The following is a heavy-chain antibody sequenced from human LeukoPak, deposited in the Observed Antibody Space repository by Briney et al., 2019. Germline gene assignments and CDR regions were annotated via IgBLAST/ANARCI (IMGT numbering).Heavy chain of an antibody. D-gene: IGHD6-13*01. CDR3: ANDGAAARD. J-gene: IGHJ4*02. CDR1: GFTFSSYA. Sequence: DPGGSLRLSCAASGFTFSSYAMSWVRQAPGKGLEWVSAISGGGGSTYYADSVKGRFTISRDNSKNTLYLQMNSLRAEDTAVYYCANDGAAARDWGQGTLVTVSS. V-gene: IGHV3-23*01. CDR2: ISGGGGST.